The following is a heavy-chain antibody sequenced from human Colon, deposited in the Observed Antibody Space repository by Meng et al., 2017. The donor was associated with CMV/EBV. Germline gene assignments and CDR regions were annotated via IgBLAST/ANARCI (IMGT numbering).Heavy chain of an antibody. V-gene: IGHV3-74*01. Sequence: GGSLRLSCAASGFTFSSYWMHWVRQAPGKGLVWVSRINSDGSSTSYADSVKGRFTISRDNAKNSLYLQMNSLRAEDTAMYYCARVMGWLQLVASFDIWGQGTMVTVSS. CDR2: INSDGSST. D-gene: IGHD5-24*01. J-gene: IGHJ3*02. CDR1: GFTFSSYW. CDR3: ARVMGWLQLVASFDI.